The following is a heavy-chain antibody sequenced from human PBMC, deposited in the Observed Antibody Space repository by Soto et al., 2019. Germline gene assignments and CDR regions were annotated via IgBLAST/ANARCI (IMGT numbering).Heavy chain of an antibody. Sequence: PGGSLRLSCAASGFTFSSYGMHWVRQAPGKGLEWVAVIWYDGSNKYYADSVKGRFTISRDNSKNTLYLQMNSLRAEDTAVYYCARMGYCSSTSCAHYGMDVWGQGTTVTVSS. CDR3: ARMGYCSSTSCAHYGMDV. CDR1: GFTFSSYG. J-gene: IGHJ6*02. D-gene: IGHD2-2*01. CDR2: IWYDGSNK. V-gene: IGHV3-33*01.